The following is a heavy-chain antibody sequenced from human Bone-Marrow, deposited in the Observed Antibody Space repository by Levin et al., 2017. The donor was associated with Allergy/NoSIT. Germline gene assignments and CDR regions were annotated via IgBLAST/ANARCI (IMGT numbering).Heavy chain of an antibody. Sequence: PSETLSLTCTVSGGSISSGGYCWSWARQLPGKGLEWIGYIYYSGATYYNPSLKSRVTMSVDTSKNQLSLQLSSVTAADTAEYYCARRTGRSLQNYCYIDIWGKGTAVTVSS. V-gene: IGHV4-31*03. CDR1: GGSISSGGYC. J-gene: IGHJ6*03. CDR2: IYYSGAT. CDR3: ARRTGRSLQNYCYIDI.